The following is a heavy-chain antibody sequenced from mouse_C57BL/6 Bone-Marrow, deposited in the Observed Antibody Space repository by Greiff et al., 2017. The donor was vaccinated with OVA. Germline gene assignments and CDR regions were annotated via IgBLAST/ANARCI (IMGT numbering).Heavy chain of an antibody. D-gene: IGHD1-1*01. J-gene: IGHJ4*01. V-gene: IGHV1-55*01. CDR3: ARDYGSSGGALDY. CDR2: VFPGSGGS. CDR1: GYTFTNNW. Sequence: QVQLQQPGAELVKPGASVKMSCRASGYTFTNNWITWVRQRPGQGLEWIGDVFPGSGGSNNNEKFKRRATLTVDTSSSTAYMQLSSLTSEDSAVYYWARDYGSSGGALDYWGQGTSVTVSS.